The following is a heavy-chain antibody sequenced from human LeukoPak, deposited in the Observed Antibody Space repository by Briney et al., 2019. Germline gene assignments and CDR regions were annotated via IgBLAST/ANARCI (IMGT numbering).Heavy chain of an antibody. V-gene: IGHV4-39*01. CDR3: ASPGRLVGVGATLY. Sequence: SETLSLTCTVSGGSISSSSYYWGWIRQPPGKGLEWIGSIYYSGSTYYNPSLKSRVTISVDTSKNQFSLKLSSVTAADTAVYYCASPGRLVGVGATLYWGQGTLVTVSS. CDR2: IYYSGST. D-gene: IGHD1-26*01. CDR1: GGSISSSSYY. J-gene: IGHJ4*02.